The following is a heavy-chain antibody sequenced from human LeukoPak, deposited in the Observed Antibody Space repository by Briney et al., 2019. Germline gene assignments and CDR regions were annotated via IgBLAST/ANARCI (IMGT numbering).Heavy chain of an antibody. V-gene: IGHV3-23*01. D-gene: IGHD3-10*01. CDR2: ISGSGDWT. J-gene: IGHJ4*02. Sequence: GGSLRLSCAASGLTFSSYAMSWVRQAPGKGLEWVSVISGSGDWTFFADSVKGRFTISRDSSKNTLYLQMNGLRAEDTAVYYCAKRLASGSYYYDYWGQGTLVTVSS. CDR1: GLTFSSYA. CDR3: AKRLASGSYYYDY.